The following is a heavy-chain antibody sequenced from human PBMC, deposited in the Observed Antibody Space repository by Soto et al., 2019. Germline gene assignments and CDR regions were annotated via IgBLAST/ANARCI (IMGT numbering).Heavy chain of an antibody. CDR2: ISAYNGNT. CDR1: GYTFTSYG. Sequence: ASVKVSCKASGYTFTSYGISWVRQAPGQGLEWMGWISAYNGNTNYAQKLQGRVTMTTDTSTSTAYMELRSLRSDDTAVYYCARDGYSSSSSRQADYYYYMDVWGKGTTVTVSS. V-gene: IGHV1-18*01. CDR3: ARDGYSSSSSRQADYYYYMDV. J-gene: IGHJ6*03. D-gene: IGHD6-6*01.